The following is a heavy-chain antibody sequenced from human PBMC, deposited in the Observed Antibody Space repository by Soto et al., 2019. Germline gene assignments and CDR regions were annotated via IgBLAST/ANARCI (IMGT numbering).Heavy chain of an antibody. J-gene: IGHJ5*02. Sequence: GGSLRLSCAASGFTFRSFTMNWVRQAPGKGLEWVSTISSNSAYIYYTDALRGRFTISRDNAKNSLHLQMTSLRAEDTAVYYCTRDASRDSSARGWFDPWGPGTLVTVSS. V-gene: IGHV3-21*01. CDR2: ISSNSAYI. D-gene: IGHD6-13*01. CDR3: TRDASRDSSARGWFDP. CDR1: GFTFRSFT.